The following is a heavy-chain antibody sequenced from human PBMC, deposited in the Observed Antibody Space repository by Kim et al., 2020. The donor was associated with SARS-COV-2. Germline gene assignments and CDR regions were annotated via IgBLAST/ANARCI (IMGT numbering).Heavy chain of an antibody. CDR2: IYYSGST. Sequence: SETLSLTYIVSGGSISRTTYYWAWIRQPPGKGLEWIGSIYYSGSTYYNPSLKSRLTMSVDTTKNQFSLKLRSMTAADTAVYYCAGHGGGYYYGSGSYYNDAWGQGTLVTVSS. CDR1: GGSISRTTYY. J-gene: IGHJ4*02. V-gene: IGHV4-39*01. D-gene: IGHD3-10*01. CDR3: AGHGGGYYYGSGSYYNDA.